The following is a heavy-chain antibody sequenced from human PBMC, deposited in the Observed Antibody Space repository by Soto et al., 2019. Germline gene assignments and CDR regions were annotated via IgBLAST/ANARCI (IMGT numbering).Heavy chain of an antibody. J-gene: IGHJ1*01. D-gene: IGHD2-15*01. CDR3: ASQSRYCSGGSCYLEYFQH. Sequence: SETLSLTCTVSGGSISSSSYYWGWIRQPPGKGLEWIGSIYYSGSTYYNPSLKSRVTIPVDTSKNQFSLKLSSVTAADTAVYYCASQSRYCSGGSCYLEYFQHWGQGTLVTVSS. CDR1: GGSISSSSYY. CDR2: IYYSGST. V-gene: IGHV4-39*01.